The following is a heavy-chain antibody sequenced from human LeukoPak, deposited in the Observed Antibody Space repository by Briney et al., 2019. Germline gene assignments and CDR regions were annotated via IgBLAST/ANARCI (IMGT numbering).Heavy chain of an antibody. CDR3: AKDTIAAAGPFDY. CDR2: ISYDGSNK. D-gene: IGHD6-13*01. J-gene: IGHJ4*02. V-gene: IGHV3-30*04. Sequence: GGSLRLSCAASGFTFSSYAMHWVRQAPGKGLEWVAFISYDGSNKYYADSVKGRFTISRDNSKNTLYLQMNSLRAEDTAVYYCAKDTIAAAGPFDYWGQGTLVTVSS. CDR1: GFTFSSYA.